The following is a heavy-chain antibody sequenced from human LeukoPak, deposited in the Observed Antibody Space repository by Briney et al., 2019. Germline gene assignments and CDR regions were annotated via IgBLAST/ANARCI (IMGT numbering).Heavy chain of an antibody. V-gene: IGHV3-23*01. Sequence: GGSLRLSCAASGFTFSSYAMSWVRQAPGKGREWVSAISGSGGSTYYADSVKARFTISRDNSKNTLYLQMNNLRAEDTAVYYCAKDAVQYDSSGYYDYWGQGTLVTVSS. J-gene: IGHJ4*02. CDR2: ISGSGGST. CDR3: AKDAVQYDSSGYYDY. D-gene: IGHD3-22*01. CDR1: GFTFSSYA.